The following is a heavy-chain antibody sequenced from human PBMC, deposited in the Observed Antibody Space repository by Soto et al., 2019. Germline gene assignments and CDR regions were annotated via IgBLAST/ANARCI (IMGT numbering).Heavy chain of an antibody. V-gene: IGHV2-5*02. Sequence: QITLKESGPTLVNPTQTLTLTCTFSGFSLTTSGVGVGWIRQPPQKALEWLALIYWDDDKRYSPSLKSRLTITKDTSKNQVVLTMTNMDPVDTATYYCAHSYCSGGTCYSKYFQHWGQGTLVTVSS. D-gene: IGHD2-15*01. CDR2: IYWDDDK. J-gene: IGHJ1*01. CDR1: GFSLTTSGVG. CDR3: AHSYCSGGTCYSKYFQH.